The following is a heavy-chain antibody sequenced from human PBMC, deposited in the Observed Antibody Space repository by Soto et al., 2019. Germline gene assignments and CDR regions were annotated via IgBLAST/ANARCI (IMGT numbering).Heavy chain of an antibody. Sequence: SETLSLTGTVSGGSVSRGGNYWSWIRQHPGKGLEWIGYIYYSESTNYNPSLKSRVTISVDTSKNQFSLKLSSVTAADTAVYYCARGGRLGVVNPFDYWGRGTLVTVSS. CDR1: GGSVSRGGNY. V-gene: IGHV4-31*02. CDR2: IYYSEST. CDR3: ARGGRLGVVNPFDY. J-gene: IGHJ4*01. D-gene: IGHD3-3*01.